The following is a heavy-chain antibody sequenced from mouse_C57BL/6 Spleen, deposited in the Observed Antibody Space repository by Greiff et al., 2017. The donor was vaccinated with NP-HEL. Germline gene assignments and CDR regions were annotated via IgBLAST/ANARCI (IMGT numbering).Heavy chain of an antibody. J-gene: IGHJ2*01. V-gene: IGHV1-81*01. CDR3: ARGDYDDY. CDR2: IYPRSGNT. CDR1: GYTFTSYG. D-gene: IGHD2-4*01. Sequence: QLQQSGAELARPGASVKLSCKASGYTFTSYGISWVKQRTGQGLEWIGEIYPRSGNTYYNEKFKGKATLTADKSSSTAYMELRSLTSEDSAVYFCARGDYDDYWGQGTTLTVSS.